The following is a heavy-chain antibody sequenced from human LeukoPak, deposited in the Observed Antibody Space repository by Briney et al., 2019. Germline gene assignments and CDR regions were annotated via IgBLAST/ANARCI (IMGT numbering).Heavy chain of an antibody. CDR1: GFTFGDYA. V-gene: IGHV3-49*04. D-gene: IGHD3-3*01. J-gene: IGHJ4*02. CDR2: IRSKAYGGTT. Sequence: GGSLRLSCTASGFTFGDYAMSWVRQAPGKGLEWVGFIRSKAYGGTTEYAASVKGRFTISRDDSKSIAYLQMNSLKTEDTAVYYCTREGTIFGVVIIGYWGQGTLVIVSS. CDR3: TREGTIFGVVIIGY.